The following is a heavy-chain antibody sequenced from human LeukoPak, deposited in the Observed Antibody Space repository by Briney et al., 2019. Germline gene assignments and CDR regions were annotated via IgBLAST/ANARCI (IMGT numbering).Heavy chain of an antibody. J-gene: IGHJ6*02. D-gene: IGHD3-16*01. CDR3: ARGGGLDV. V-gene: IGHV3-7*03. CDR1: GFTFSSYW. CDR2: INHNGNVN. Sequence: GGSLRLSCAASGFTFSSYWMNWARQAPGKGLEWVASINHNGNVNYYVDSVKGRFTISRDNAKNSLYLQMSNLRAEDTAVYSCARGGGLDVWGQGATVTVSS.